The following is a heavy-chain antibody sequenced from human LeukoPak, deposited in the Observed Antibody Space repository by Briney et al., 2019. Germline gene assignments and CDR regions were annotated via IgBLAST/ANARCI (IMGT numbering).Heavy chain of an antibody. V-gene: IGHV3-23*01. D-gene: IGHD3-3*01. Sequence: GGSLRPSCAASGFSFSSYAVSWVRQAPGKGLEWVSAISGSGGSTYYADSVKGRFTISRDNSKNTLYLQMNSLRAEDTAVYYWAKGGVGIVGVVFYYYYYMDVWGKGTTVTVSS. CDR2: ISGSGGST. J-gene: IGHJ6*03. CDR3: AKGGVGIVGVVFYYYYYMDV. CDR1: GFSFSSYA.